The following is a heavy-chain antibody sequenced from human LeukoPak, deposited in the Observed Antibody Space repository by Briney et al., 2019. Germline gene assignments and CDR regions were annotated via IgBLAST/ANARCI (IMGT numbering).Heavy chain of an antibody. V-gene: IGHV3-23*01. D-gene: IGHD5-18*01. CDR2: ISGSGGST. J-gene: IGHJ4*02. Sequence: PGGCLRLSCAASEFTFSSYGMSWVRQAPGKGLEWVSSISGSGGSTQYADSVQGRFAISRDNSKNTLYLQMNSLRAEDTAVYYCARDRGYSYSYYFDYWGQGTLVTVSS. CDR1: EFTFSSYG. CDR3: ARDRGYSYSYYFDY.